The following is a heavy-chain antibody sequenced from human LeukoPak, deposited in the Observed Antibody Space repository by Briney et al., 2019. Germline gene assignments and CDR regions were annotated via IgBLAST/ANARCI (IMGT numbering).Heavy chain of an antibody. V-gene: IGHV4-39*07. J-gene: IGHJ4*02. CDR1: GGSISSSSYY. CDR3: AREGQTRDGYNSD. Sequence: SETLSLTCTVSGGSISSSSYYWGWIRQPPGKGLEWIGSIYYSGSTYYNPSLKSRVTISVDTSKNQFSLKLSSVTAADTAVYYCAREGQTRDGYNSDWGQGTLVTVSS. CDR2: IYYSGST. D-gene: IGHD5-24*01.